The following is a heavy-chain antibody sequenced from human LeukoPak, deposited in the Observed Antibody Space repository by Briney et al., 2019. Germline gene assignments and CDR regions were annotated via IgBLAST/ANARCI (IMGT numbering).Heavy chain of an antibody. Sequence: GGSLRLSCAASGFTFSNAWMSWVRQAPGKGLEWVGRIKSKTDGGTTDYAAPVKGRFTISRDDSKNTLYLQMSSLKTEDTAVYYCTTLAVAGTRFGYWGQGTLVTVSS. CDR1: GFTFSNAW. CDR2: IKSKTDGGTT. CDR3: TTLAVAGTRFGY. D-gene: IGHD6-19*01. J-gene: IGHJ4*02. V-gene: IGHV3-15*01.